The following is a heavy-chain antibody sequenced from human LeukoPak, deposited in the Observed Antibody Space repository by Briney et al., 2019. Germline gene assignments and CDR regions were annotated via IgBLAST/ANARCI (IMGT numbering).Heavy chain of an antibody. CDR1: GGSFSGYY. D-gene: IGHD5-18*01. CDR2: INHSGST. V-gene: IGHV4-34*01. CDR3: ATGLGAMVPQIYFDY. Sequence: PSETLSLTCAVYGGSFSGYYWSWIRQPPGKGLEWIGEINHSGSTNYNPSLKSRVTISVDTSKNPFSLKLSSVTAADTAVYYCATGLGAMVPQIYFDYWGQGTLVTVSS. J-gene: IGHJ4*02.